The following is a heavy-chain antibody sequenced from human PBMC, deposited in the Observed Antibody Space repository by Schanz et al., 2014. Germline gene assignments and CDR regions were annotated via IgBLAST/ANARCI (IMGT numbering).Heavy chain of an antibody. V-gene: IGHV3-23*01. Sequence: EVQLLESGGGLVQPGGSLRLSCAASGFTFSSYAMSWVRQAPGKGLEWVSAISGSGGSTYYADSVKGRFTISRDNAKNSLYLEMNSLRAEDTALYYCARDRRNTDLDYWGQGTLVTVSS. D-gene: IGHD1-1*01. CDR1: GFTFSSYA. CDR3: ARDRRNTDLDY. J-gene: IGHJ4*02. CDR2: ISGSGGST.